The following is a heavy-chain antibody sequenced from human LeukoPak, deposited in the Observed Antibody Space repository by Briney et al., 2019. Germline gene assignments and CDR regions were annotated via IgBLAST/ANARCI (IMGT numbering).Heavy chain of an antibody. CDR2: IIPIFGTA. CDR1: GGTFSSYA. J-gene: IGHJ5*02. V-gene: IGHV1-69*13. Sequence: ASVKVSCKASGGTFSSYAISWVRQAPGQGLEWMGGIIPIFGTANYAQKFQGRVTTTADESTSTAYMELSSLRSEDTAVYYCARDLMTTVTTGEFGPWGQGTLVTVSS. D-gene: IGHD4-17*01. CDR3: ARDLMTTVTTGEFGP.